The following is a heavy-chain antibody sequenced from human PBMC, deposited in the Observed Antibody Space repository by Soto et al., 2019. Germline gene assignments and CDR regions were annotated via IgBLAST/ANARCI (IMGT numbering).Heavy chain of an antibody. Sequence: QVQLVESGGGVVQPGRSLRLSCAASGFTFSSYAMHWVRQAPGKGLECVAVISYDGSNKYYADSVKGRCTISRDNSKNRLYLQMNSLRAEDTAVYYCARDGGWLTFYYYYYYGMDVWGQGTTVTVSS. CDR3: ARDGGWLTFYYYYYYGMDV. CDR1: GFTFSSYA. J-gene: IGHJ6*02. CDR2: ISYDGSNK. V-gene: IGHV3-30-3*01. D-gene: IGHD6-19*01.